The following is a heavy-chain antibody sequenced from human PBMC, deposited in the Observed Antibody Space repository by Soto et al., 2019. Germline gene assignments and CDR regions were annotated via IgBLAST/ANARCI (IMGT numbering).Heavy chain of an antibody. CDR3: ARAGGYCSGGSCYSLADAFDI. CDR2: IYYSGST. Sequence: PTETLSLTCTVSGGSVSSGIYYWSWIRQPPGKGLEWIGYIYYSGSTNYNPSLKSRVTISVDTSKNQFSLKLSSVTAADTAVYYCARAGGYCSGGSCYSLADAFDIWGQGTMVTVS. D-gene: IGHD2-15*01. CDR1: GGSVSSGIYY. V-gene: IGHV4-61*01. J-gene: IGHJ3*02.